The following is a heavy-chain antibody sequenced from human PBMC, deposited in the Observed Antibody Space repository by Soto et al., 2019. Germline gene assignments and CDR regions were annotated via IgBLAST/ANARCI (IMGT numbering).Heavy chain of an antibody. CDR1: DASISSGGYY. D-gene: IGHD2-2*01. CDR3: ARLGYCSNTDCGPIGP. CDR2: MYYSGTT. V-gene: IGHV4-31*03. Sequence: QVQLQESGPGLVKLSQNLSLACTVSDASISSGGYYWSWIRQHPGKGLEWIGYMYYSGTTYYNPSLKSRVTMSLDTSKNPFSLKLSSVTAADTAVYYCARLGYCSNTDCGPIGPWGQGILATVS. J-gene: IGHJ5*02.